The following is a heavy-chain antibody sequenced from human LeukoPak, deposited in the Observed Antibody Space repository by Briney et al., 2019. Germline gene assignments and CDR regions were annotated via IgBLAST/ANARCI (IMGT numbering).Heavy chain of an antibody. Sequence: PGGSLRLSCAASGFTFSSYAMNWVRQAPGKGLEWVSYISSSGSTIYYADSVKGRFTISRDNAKNSLYLQMNSLRAEDTAVYYCARGGYGDSLEPDLPDDYWGQGTLVTVSS. CDR3: ARGGYGDSLEPDLPDDY. CDR1: GFTFSSYA. D-gene: IGHD4-17*01. CDR2: ISSSGSTI. J-gene: IGHJ4*02. V-gene: IGHV3-48*03.